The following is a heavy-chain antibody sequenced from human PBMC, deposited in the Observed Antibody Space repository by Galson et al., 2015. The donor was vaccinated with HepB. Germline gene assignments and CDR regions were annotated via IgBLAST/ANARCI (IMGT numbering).Heavy chain of an antibody. Sequence: SLRLSCAASGFTFSSYAMSWVRQAPGKGLEWVSAISGSGGSTYYADSVKGRFTISRDNSKNTLYLQMNSLRAEDTAIYYCAQAYDFWNGYFGYWGQGALVAVSS. CDR2: ISGSGGST. J-gene: IGHJ4*02. D-gene: IGHD3-3*01. CDR3: AQAYDFWNGYFGY. V-gene: IGHV3-23*01. CDR1: GFTFSSYA.